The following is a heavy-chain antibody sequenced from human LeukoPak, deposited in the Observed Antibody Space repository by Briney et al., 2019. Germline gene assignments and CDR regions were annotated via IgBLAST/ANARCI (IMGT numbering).Heavy chain of an antibody. CDR3: ARGGWYYYDSSGYFFDD. V-gene: IGHV4-30-2*01. CDR2: IYHSGST. J-gene: IGHJ4*02. D-gene: IGHD3-22*01. Sequence: TLSLTCAVSGGSISSGGYSWSWIRQPPGKGLEWIVYIYHSGSTYYNPSLKSRVTISVDRSKNQFSLKLSSVTAADTAVYYCARGGWYYYDSSGYFFDDWGQGTLVTVSS. CDR1: GGSISSGGYS.